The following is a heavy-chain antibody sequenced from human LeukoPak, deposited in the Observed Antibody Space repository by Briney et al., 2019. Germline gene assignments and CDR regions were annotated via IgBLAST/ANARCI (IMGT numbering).Heavy chain of an antibody. D-gene: IGHD6-13*01. CDR2: IYTSGST. CDR1: GGSISSYY. V-gene: IGHV4-4*07. Sequence: SETLSLTCTVSGGSISSYYWSWIRQPAGKGLEWIGRIYTSGSTNYNPSLKSRVTMSVDTSKNQFSLKLSSVTAADTAVYYYARVLFQQQLTPRHYYYYYMDVWGKGTTVTVSS. CDR3: ARVLFQQQLTPRHYYYYYMDV. J-gene: IGHJ6*03.